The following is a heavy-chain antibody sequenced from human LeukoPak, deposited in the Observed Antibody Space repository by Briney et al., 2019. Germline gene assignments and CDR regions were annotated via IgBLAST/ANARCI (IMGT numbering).Heavy chain of an antibody. D-gene: IGHD3-9*01. CDR1: GGSISSYY. J-gene: IGHJ4*02. V-gene: IGHV4-59*01. Sequence: SETLSLTCTVSGGSISSYYWSWIRQPPGKGLEWIGYIYYSRSTNYNPSLKSRVTISVDTSKNQFSLKLSSVTAADTAVYYCARVRYDILTGYYLHFDYWGQGTLVTVSS. CDR3: ARVRYDILTGYYLHFDY. CDR2: IYYSRST.